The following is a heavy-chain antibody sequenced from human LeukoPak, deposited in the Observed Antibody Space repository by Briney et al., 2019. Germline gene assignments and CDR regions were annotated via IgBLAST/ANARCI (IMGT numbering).Heavy chain of an antibody. CDR3: AALDHGHDY. CDR1: GFTFSSYW. Sequence: GGSLRLSCVASGFTFSSYWMHWVRQAPGKGLVRVSRINSDGSSTKCADSVKGRFTISRDNAKNTLYLQMNSLRAEDTAVYYCAALDHGHDYWGQGTLVTVSS. CDR2: INSDGSST. V-gene: IGHV3-74*03. J-gene: IGHJ4*02.